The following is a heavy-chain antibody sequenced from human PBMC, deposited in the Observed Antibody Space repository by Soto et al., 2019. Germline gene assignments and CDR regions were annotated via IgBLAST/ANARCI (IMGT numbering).Heavy chain of an antibody. CDR1: GGSFSGYY. CDR3: ARGGGGHSSSWYFGERSYRDYYYYYMDV. D-gene: IGHD6-13*01. V-gene: IGHV4-34*01. CDR2: INHSGST. J-gene: IGHJ6*03. Sequence: SETLSLTCAVYGGSFSGYYWSWIRQPPGKGLEWIGEINHSGSTNYNPSLKSRVTISVDTSKNQFSLKLSSVTAADTAVYYCARGGGGHSSSWYFGERSYRDYYYYYMDVWGKGTTVTVSS.